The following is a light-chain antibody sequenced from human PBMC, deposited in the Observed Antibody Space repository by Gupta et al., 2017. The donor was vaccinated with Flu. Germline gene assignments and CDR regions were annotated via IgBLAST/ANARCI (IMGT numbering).Light chain of an antibody. CDR1: DSDIGDYNY. CDR3: SSYTSLSTVL. Sequence: QSALTQPASLSGSPGQSITISCTGSDSDIGDYNYVSWYQQHPGKAPKLMIYEVTNRPSGVSHRFSGSQSGNTASLTISGLQAEDEAVYYCSSYTSLSTVLFGRGTSLTVL. V-gene: IGLV2-14*01. J-gene: IGLJ2*01. CDR2: EVT.